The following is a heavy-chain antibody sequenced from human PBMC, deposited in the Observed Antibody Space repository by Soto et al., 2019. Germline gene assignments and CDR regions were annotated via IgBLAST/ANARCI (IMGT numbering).Heavy chain of an antibody. D-gene: IGHD2-8*01. J-gene: IGHJ3*02. V-gene: IGHV3-33*01. CDR1: GFTFSHYD. Sequence: QVQLVESGGGVVQPGRSLRLSCAASGFTFSHYDMHWVRQAPGKGLEWVAVIWLDGSNIHYADSVKGRLTISRDNSKNTVYLQMNSLRAEDTAVYYCTAGVRSPKFDTLAFDIWGQGTMVTVSS. CDR3: TAGVRSPKFDTLAFDI. CDR2: IWLDGSNI.